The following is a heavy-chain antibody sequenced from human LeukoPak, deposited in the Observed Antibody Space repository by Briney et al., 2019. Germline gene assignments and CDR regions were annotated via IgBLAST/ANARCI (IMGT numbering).Heavy chain of an antibody. CDR3: ATHSSGYPEYFQH. CDR2: FDPEDVET. D-gene: IGHD3-22*01. V-gene: IGHV1-24*01. J-gene: IGHJ1*01. Sequence: ASVKVSCKVSGNTFTDLSMNWVRQAPGKGLEWMGGFDPEDVETIYAQKFQGRVTMTEDTSTATAYMDLSSLRPDDTAVYYCATHSSGYPEYFQHWGQGTLVTVSS. CDR1: GNTFTDLS.